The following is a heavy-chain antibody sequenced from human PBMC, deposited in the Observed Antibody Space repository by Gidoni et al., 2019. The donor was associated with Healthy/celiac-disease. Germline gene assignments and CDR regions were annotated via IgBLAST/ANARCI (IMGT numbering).Heavy chain of an antibody. J-gene: IGHJ4*02. CDR3: AKDIRRLRLGELSLYPPTFDY. CDR2: ISWNSGSI. D-gene: IGHD3-16*02. Sequence: EVQLLESGGGLVQPGRSLRLSCAASGFTSDDYSMHWVRQAPGKGLEWVSGISWNSGSIGYADSVKGRFTISRDNAKNSLYLQMNSLRAEDTALYYCAKDIRRLRLGELSLYPPTFDYWGQGTLVTVSS. V-gene: IGHV3-9*02. CDR1: GFTSDDYS.